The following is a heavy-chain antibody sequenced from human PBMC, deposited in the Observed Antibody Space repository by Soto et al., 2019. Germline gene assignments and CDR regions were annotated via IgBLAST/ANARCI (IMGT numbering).Heavy chain of an antibody. CDR3: ASSNIAAAGFYYYGMDV. J-gene: IGHJ6*02. V-gene: IGHV4-59*01. Sequence: QVQLQESGPGLVKPSETLSLTCTVSGGSISSYSWSWIRQPPGKGLEWIGYIYYSGSTNYNPSLTSRVTISVDTSKNQVYLKLSSVTAADTAEDYCASSNIAAAGFYYYGMDVWGRGTTVTVSS. CDR2: IYYSGST. CDR1: GGSISSYS. D-gene: IGHD6-13*01.